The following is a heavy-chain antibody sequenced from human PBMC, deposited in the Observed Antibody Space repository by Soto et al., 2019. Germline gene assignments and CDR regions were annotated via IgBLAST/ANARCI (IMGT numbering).Heavy chain of an antibody. Sequence: GGSLRLSCAASGFTFSSYGMHWVRQAPGKGLEWVAVISYDGSNKYYADSVKGRFTISRDNSKNTLYLQMNSLRAEDTAVYYCASDLPNNWNFENRGQGTLVTVSS. CDR3: ASDLPNNWNFEN. CDR1: GFTFSSYG. V-gene: IGHV3-30*03. D-gene: IGHD1-20*01. CDR2: ISYDGSNK. J-gene: IGHJ4*02.